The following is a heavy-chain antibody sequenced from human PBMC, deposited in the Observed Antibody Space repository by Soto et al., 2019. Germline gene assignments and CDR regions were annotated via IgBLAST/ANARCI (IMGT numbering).Heavy chain of an antibody. CDR3: VTDYGDMGWGAY. Sequence: EVQLVESGGGLVQPGGSLRLSCAASGFTFTSYWMDWVRQAPGKGLEWVAIINQDGSEKHYVDSVKGRFTISRDNAKNSLYLEMDSLRAEDTAVYYCVTDYGDMGWGAYWGQGNLVTVSS. V-gene: IGHV3-7*04. CDR2: INQDGSEK. J-gene: IGHJ4*02. D-gene: IGHD3-16*01. CDR1: GFTFTSYW.